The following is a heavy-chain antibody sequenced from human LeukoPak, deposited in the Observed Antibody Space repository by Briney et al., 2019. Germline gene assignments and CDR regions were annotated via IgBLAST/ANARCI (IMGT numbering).Heavy chain of an antibody. CDR3: ARGVAGAHDY. CDR2: INHSGST. D-gene: IGHD1-26*01. Sequence: KTSETLSLTCAVYGGSFSGYYWSWIRQPPGEGLEWIGEINHSGSTNYNPSLKSRVTISVDTSKNQFSLKLSSVTAADTAVYYCARGVAGAHDYWGQGTLVTVSS. CDR1: GGSFSGYY. V-gene: IGHV4-34*01. J-gene: IGHJ4*02.